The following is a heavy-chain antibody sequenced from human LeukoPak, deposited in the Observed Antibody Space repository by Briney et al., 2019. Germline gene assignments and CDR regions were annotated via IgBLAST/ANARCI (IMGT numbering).Heavy chain of an antibody. D-gene: IGHD4/OR15-4a*01. CDR1: GFTFTRYG. Sequence: GGSLRLSCAASGFTFTRYGMVWVRQAPGKGLEWVSYISGSTSAVYYADSVRGRFTISRDNAKNSLYLQMNSLRDDDTAVYYCARRERQSANYYYFAYWGQGTLVTVSS. CDR3: ARRERQSANYYYFAY. V-gene: IGHV3-48*02. J-gene: IGHJ4*02. CDR2: ISGSTSAV.